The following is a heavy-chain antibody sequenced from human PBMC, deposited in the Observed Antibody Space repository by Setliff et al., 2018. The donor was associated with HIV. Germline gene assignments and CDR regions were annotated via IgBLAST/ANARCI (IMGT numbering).Heavy chain of an antibody. CDR3: TGGTGWLITS. D-gene: IGHD6-19*01. CDR2: ITYSGSHK. V-gene: IGHV3-21*01. CDR1: GFTFDDYS. Sequence: PGGSLRLSCAASGFTFDDYSMHLVRQAPGKGLEWVSSITYSGSHKFYADSLKGRFTISRDNAKNSLFLQMDSLRDEDTAVYYCTGGTGWLITSWGQGTLVTVSS. J-gene: IGHJ5*02.